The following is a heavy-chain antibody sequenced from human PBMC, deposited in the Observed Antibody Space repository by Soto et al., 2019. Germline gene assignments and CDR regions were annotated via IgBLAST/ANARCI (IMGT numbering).Heavy chain of an antibody. V-gene: IGHV3-48*02. CDR3: ARSVEGHFDF. CDR1: GFTFRNYS. CDR2: ITSDEKTI. J-gene: IGHJ4*01. Sequence: PGGALRLSCAASGFTFRNYSMNWVRQAPGKGLEWVSYITSDEKTIHYADSVKGRFTISRDNAKNSLYLQMTSLRDEDTAVYYCARSVEGHFDFWGQGTLVTVSS. D-gene: IGHD6-19*01.